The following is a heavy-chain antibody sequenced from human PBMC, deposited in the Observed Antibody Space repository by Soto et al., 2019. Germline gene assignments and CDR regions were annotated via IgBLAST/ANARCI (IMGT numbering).Heavy chain of an antibody. CDR2: IYHSGST. D-gene: IGHD3-3*01. Sequence: NPSETLSLTCAVSGGSISSGGYSWSWIRQPPGKGLEWIGYIYHSGSTYYNPSLKSRVTISVDRSKNQFSLKLSSVTAADTAVYYCARGPPFGRWGRGTLVTVSS. CDR3: ARGPPFGR. CDR1: GGSISSGGYS. J-gene: IGHJ4*02. V-gene: IGHV4-30-2*01.